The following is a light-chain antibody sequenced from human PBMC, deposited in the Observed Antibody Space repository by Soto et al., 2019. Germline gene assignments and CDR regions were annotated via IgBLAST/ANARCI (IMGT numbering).Light chain of an antibody. Sequence: QSVLTQPPSVSGSPGQSVAISCSGSSSDVGSNNRVSWYQQFPGTAPKLMIYDVTNRPSGVPDRFSGSKSGNTASLSISGLQAEDEDDYYCSSFTTSSTNVFGTGTKVTVL. V-gene: IGLV2-18*02. CDR2: DVT. CDR3: SSFTTSSTNV. CDR1: SSDVGSNNR. J-gene: IGLJ1*01.